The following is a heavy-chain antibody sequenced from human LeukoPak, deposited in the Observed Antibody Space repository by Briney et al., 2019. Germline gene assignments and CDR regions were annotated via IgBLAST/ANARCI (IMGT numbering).Heavy chain of an antibody. D-gene: IGHD3/OR15-3a*01. CDR1: GFTFSSYA. CDR3: VRTGYSGMDV. Sequence: GGSLRLSCAASGFTFSSYAMSWVRQAPGKGLEWVSAISGSGGSTYYADSVKGRFTISRDNSKNTLYLQMNSLRAEDTAVYYCVRTGYSGMDVWAQGTTVTVSS. V-gene: IGHV3-23*01. CDR2: ISGSGGST. J-gene: IGHJ6*02.